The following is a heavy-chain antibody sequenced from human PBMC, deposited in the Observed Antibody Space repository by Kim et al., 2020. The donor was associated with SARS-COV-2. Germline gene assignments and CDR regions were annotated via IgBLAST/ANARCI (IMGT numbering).Heavy chain of an antibody. D-gene: IGHD1-26*01. Sequence: SETLSLTCTVSGGSISSYYWSWIRQPPGKGLEWIGYIYYTGSTHYNPSLKSRVTISVDTAENQFSLKLSSVTAADTAVYYCARHDSESYWLFDYWGQGSLVTVSS. J-gene: IGHJ4*02. V-gene: IGHV4-59*08. CDR1: GGSISSYY. CDR2: IYYTGST. CDR3: ARHDSESYWLFDY.